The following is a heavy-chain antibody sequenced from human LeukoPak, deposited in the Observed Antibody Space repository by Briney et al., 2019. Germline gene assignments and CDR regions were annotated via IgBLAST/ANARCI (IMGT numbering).Heavy chain of an antibody. CDR1: GFTFSSYW. V-gene: IGHV3-7*01. Sequence: PGGSLRLSCAASGFTFSSYWMNWVRQAPGKGLEWVANINQDGSEKNYVDSVKGRFTISRDNAKNSLYLQMNSLRAEDTAMYYCATDRPIFGVVRFDYWGQGTLVTVSS. CDR2: INQDGSEK. CDR3: ATDRPIFGVVRFDY. J-gene: IGHJ4*02. D-gene: IGHD3-3*01.